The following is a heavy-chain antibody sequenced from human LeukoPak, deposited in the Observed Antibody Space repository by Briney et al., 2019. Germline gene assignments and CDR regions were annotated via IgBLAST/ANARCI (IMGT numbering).Heavy chain of an antibody. J-gene: IGHJ4*02. V-gene: IGHV3-23*01. D-gene: IGHD2-21*01. CDR3: AKFLPTHIVVANDYFDY. CDR2: ISGSGGST. Sequence: GGSLRLSCAASGFTFSSYAMSWVRQAPGKGLEWVSAISGSGGSTYYADSVKGRFTISRDNSKNTLYLQMNSLRAEDTAVYYCAKFLPTHIVVANDYFDYWGQGTLVTVSS. CDR1: GFTFSSYA.